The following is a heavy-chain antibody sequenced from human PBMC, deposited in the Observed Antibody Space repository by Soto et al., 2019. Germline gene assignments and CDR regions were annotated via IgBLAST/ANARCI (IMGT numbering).Heavy chain of an antibody. J-gene: IGHJ6*02. CDR3: AKETNSGWGYMDV. CDR2: ISGDGGST. CDR1: GFTFNNYG. Sequence: EVQLLESGGGLVQPGGSLRLSCGASGFTFNNYGMSWVRQAPGKGLEWVSGISGDGGSTHHADSVKGRFTISRDTSNNTLYLQMDSLRAEDTAVYYCAKETNSGWGYMDVWGQGTTVTVSS. V-gene: IGHV3-23*01. D-gene: IGHD6-19*01.